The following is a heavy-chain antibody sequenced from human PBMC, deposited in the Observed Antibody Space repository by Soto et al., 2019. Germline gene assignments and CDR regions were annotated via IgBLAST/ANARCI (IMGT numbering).Heavy chain of an antibody. CDR1: GGSISSGGYY. CDR3: SRVGSDRRRPFDP. Sequence: QVQLQESGPGLVKPSQTLSLTCTVSGGSISSGGYYWSWIRQHPGKGLEWIGYIYYSGRTYYNPSLKSRVTLAVDTSKNQFSLKLSSVTAADTAVYYCSRVGSDRRRPFDPWGQGTLGNVSS. D-gene: IGHD2-15*01. V-gene: IGHV4-31*03. J-gene: IGHJ5*02. CDR2: IYYSGRT.